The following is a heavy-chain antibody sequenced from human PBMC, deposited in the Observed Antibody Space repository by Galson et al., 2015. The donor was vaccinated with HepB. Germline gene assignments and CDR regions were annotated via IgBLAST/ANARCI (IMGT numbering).Heavy chain of an antibody. D-gene: IGHD2-15*01. J-gene: IGHJ6*02. CDR2: MNPNSGNT. V-gene: IGHV1-8*01. CDR1: GYTFTSYD. CDR3: ARGYGYCSGGSCYRTLYYYYGMDV. Sequence: SVKVSCKASGYTFTSYDINWVRQATGQGLVWMGWMNPNSGNTGYAQKFQGRVTMTRNTSISTAYMELSSLRSEDTAVYYCARGYGYCSGGSCYRTLYYYYGMDVWGQGTTVTVSS.